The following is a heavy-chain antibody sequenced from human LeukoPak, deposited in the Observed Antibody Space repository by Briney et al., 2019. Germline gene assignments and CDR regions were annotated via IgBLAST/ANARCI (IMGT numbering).Heavy chain of an antibody. CDR3: AKAPYGSGSPGAFDI. Sequence: GGSLRLSCAASGFTFSNYAMHWVRQAPGKGLEWVSAISGSGGSTYYADSVKGRFTISRDNSKNTLYLQMNSLRAEDTAVYYCAKAPYGSGSPGAFDIWGQGTMVTVSS. CDR2: ISGSGGST. V-gene: IGHV3-23*01. J-gene: IGHJ3*02. D-gene: IGHD3-10*01. CDR1: GFTFSNYA.